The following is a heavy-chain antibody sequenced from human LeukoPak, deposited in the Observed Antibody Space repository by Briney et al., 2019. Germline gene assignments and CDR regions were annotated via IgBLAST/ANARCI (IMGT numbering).Heavy chain of an antibody. CDR2: ISYDGSNK. Sequence: GGSLRLSCAASGFTFSSYAMHWVRQAPGKGLEWVAVISYDGSNKYYADSVKGRFTISRDNSKNTLYLQMNSLRAEDTAVYYCARDSMYYDFWSGYYRYYYYGMDVWGQGTTVTVSS. V-gene: IGHV3-30-3*01. CDR3: ARDSMYYDFWSGYYRYYYYGMDV. J-gene: IGHJ6*02. D-gene: IGHD3-3*01. CDR1: GFTFSSYA.